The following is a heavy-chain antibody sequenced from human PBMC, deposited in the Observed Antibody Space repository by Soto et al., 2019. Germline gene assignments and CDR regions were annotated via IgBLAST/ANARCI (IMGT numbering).Heavy chain of an antibody. CDR1: GYTFSSHG. V-gene: IGHV1-18*01. D-gene: IGHD1-26*01. CDR3: EREYGSCDGYDY. CDR2: ISAYNGNT. Sequence: ASVKVSCKASGYTFSSHGISWVRQAPGQGLEWMGWISAYNGNTNYAQKLQGRVTMTTDTSTSTAYMELRSLRSDDTAVYYCEREYGSCDGYDYWSRGTLVTVSS. J-gene: IGHJ4*02.